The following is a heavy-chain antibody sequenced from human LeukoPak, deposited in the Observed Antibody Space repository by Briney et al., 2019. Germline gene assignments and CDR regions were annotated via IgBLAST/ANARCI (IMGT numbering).Heavy chain of an antibody. CDR3: ARDYYGSGSYYMGYFDY. J-gene: IGHJ4*02. Sequence: EASVKVSCKASGYTFTGYYMHWVRQAPGQGLEWMGWINPNSGGTNYAQKFQGRVTMTRDTSISTAYMEPSRLRSDDTAVYYCARDYYGSGSYYMGYFDYWGQGTLVTVSS. CDR1: GYTFTGYY. V-gene: IGHV1-2*02. CDR2: INPNSGGT. D-gene: IGHD3-10*01.